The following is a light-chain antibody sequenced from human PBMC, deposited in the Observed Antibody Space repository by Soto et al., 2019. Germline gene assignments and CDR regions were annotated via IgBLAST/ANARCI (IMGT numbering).Light chain of an antibody. V-gene: IGKV3-11*01. CDR3: QQRSNWPPWT. CDR1: QSVSSY. CDR2: DAS. Sequence: EIVLTQSPATLSLSPGERATLSCRASQSVSSYLAWYQQKPGQAPRLRIYDASNRATGIPARFSGSGSGTDFTFTISSLRPEAFAVYYCQQRSNWPPWTFGQGTKVEIK. J-gene: IGKJ1*01.